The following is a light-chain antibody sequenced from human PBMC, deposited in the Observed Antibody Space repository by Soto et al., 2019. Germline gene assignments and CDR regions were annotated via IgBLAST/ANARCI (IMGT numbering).Light chain of an antibody. CDR2: GAS. V-gene: IGKV3-20*01. CDR1: QIVSSNS. CDR3: QQYGLSLLT. Sequence: EFVWTHSPCTLSLSPLYRGTLSCTSSQIVSSNSLAWYQQIPGQPPRLLLYGASSRATGVPDRFSGSGSGTDFTLSISRLEPEDFAVYYCQQYGLSLLTFGGRPKVDIK. J-gene: IGKJ4*01.